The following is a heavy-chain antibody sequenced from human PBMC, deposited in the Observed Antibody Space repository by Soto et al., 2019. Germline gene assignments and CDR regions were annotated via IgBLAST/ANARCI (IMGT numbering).Heavy chain of an antibody. J-gene: IGHJ4*02. CDR2: IYWDDDK. CDR1: EFALSTTGVG. V-gene: IGHV2-5*02. CDR3: AKGAPFYYDSSGYYHPLDY. D-gene: IGHD3-22*01. Sequence: SGPTLVNPTQTLTLTCTFSEFALSTTGVGVGWIRQPPGKALEWLALIYWDDDKRYSPSLKSRLTITKDTSKNQLVLTMNSLRAEDTAVYYCAKGAPFYYDSSGYYHPLDYWGQGTLVTVSS.